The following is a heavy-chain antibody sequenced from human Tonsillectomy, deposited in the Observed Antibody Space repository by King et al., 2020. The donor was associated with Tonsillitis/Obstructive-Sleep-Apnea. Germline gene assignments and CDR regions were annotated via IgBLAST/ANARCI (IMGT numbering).Heavy chain of an antibody. CDR3: AHRQGSCTGGTCPRWFDP. D-gene: IGHD2-8*02. CDR2: IYWDDDK. Sequence: ITLKESGPTLVKPTQTLTLTCTFSGFSLSTNGVGVGWIRQPPGKALEWLALIYWDDDKRYNTSLKSRLTITKDTSKNQVVLTMTNMDPVDTTTYYCAHRQGSCTGGTCPRWFDPWGQGTLVTVSS. J-gene: IGHJ5*02. V-gene: IGHV2-5*02. CDR1: GFSLSTNGVG.